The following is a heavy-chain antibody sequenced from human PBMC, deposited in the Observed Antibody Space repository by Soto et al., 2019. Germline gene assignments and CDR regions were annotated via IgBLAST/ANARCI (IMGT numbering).Heavy chain of an antibody. CDR1: GGTFSSYA. Sequence: QVQLVQSGAEVKKPGSSVKVSCKASGGTFSSYAISWVRQAPGQGLEWMGGIIPIFGTANYAQKFQGRVTITADESTSTAYMELSSLRSEDTAVYYCARRGTDMVVSYYYYGMDVWGQGTTVTVSS. V-gene: IGHV1-69*01. CDR3: ARRGTDMVVSYYYYGMDV. CDR2: IIPIFGTA. J-gene: IGHJ6*02. D-gene: IGHD5-18*01.